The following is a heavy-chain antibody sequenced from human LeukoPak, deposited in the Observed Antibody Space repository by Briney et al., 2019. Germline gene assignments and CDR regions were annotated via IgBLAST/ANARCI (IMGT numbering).Heavy chain of an antibody. V-gene: IGHV3-7*01. CDR2: INQDGSQK. Sequence: PGGSLRLSCAASGFTFSNYWMNWVRQAPGKGLEWVANINQDGSQKEYMDSVKSRFTISRDNAKNLLYLQMNSLRAEDTAVYYCARIMRDVGVRYYWGQGTLVTVSS. CDR1: GFTFSNYW. D-gene: IGHD5-24*01. CDR3: ARIMRDVGVRYY. J-gene: IGHJ4*02.